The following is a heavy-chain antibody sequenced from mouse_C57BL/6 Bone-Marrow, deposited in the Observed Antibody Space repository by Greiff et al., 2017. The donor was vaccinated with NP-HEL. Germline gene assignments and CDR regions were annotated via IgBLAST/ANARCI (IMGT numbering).Heavy chain of an antibody. D-gene: IGHD2-4*01. V-gene: IGHV1-81*01. CDR1: GYTFTSYG. CDR3: ARRGYDYDGARDY. Sequence: QVQLKQSGAELARPGASVKLSCKASGYTFTSYGISWVKQRTGQGLEWIGEIYPRSGNTYYNEKFKGKATLTADKSSSTAYMELRSLTSEDSAVYFCARRGYDYDGARDYWGQGTSVTVSS. CDR2: IYPRSGNT. J-gene: IGHJ4*01.